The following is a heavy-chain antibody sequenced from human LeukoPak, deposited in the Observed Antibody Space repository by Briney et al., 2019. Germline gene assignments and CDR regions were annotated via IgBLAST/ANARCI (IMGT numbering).Heavy chain of an antibody. CDR1: GYTFTDYF. Sequence: GASVKVSCKTSGYTFTDYFIHWVRQAPGQGLEWMGWINPNSGGSNFAQKFQGRVTVIRDTSISTAYMELSGLESDDTAVYYCARDFVGATGDYWGQGTLVTVSS. V-gene: IGHV1-2*02. D-gene: IGHD1-26*01. J-gene: IGHJ4*02. CDR2: INPNSGGS. CDR3: ARDFVGATGDY.